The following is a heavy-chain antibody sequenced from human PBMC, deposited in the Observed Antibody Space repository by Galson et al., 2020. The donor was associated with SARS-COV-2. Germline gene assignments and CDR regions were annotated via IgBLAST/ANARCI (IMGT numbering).Heavy chain of an antibody. D-gene: IGHD3-3*01. V-gene: IGHV4-61*02. CDR2: IYTSGNT. J-gene: IGHJ6*02. CDR1: GASIRSGRYH. Sequence: SETLSLTCTVSGASIRSGRYHWSWIRQPAGQGLESIGRIYTSGNTNYNPSLKSRVSISLDTSKKQFSLRLRSVTAAYTAGYYCARGEFFEFNYYGMDVWGQGTTVTVSS. CDR3: ARGEFFEFNYYGMDV.